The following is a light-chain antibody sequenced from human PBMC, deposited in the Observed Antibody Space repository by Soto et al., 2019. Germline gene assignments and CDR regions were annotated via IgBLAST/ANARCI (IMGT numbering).Light chain of an antibody. CDR1: QGVGNA. CDR2: AAS. CDR3: QQRYSTPRT. Sequence: MTQSPSSVSAPVGDRVTISCRASQGVGNALGWYQQKPGKPPKVLIYAASSLQSGVPSRFSGSGSGTDFTLTISILQPEDFATYYCQQRYSTPRTLGQGTKVDI. J-gene: IGKJ1*01. V-gene: IGKV1-39*01.